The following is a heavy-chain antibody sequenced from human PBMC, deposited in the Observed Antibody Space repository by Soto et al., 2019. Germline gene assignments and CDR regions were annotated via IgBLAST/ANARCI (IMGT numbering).Heavy chain of an antibody. J-gene: IGHJ6*02. V-gene: IGHV3-23*01. D-gene: IGHD4-4*01. CDR1: GFTFSSYA. CDR3: AKFNSNYYYYGMDV. Sequence: HPGGSLRLSCAASGFTFSSYAMSWVRQAPGKGLEWVSAISGSGGSTYYADSVKGRFTISRDNSKNTLYLQMNSLRAEDTAVYYCAKFNSNYYYYGMDVWGQGTTVTAP. CDR2: ISGSGGST.